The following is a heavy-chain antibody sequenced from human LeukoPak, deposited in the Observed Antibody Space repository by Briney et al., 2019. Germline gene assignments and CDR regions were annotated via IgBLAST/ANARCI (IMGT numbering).Heavy chain of an antibody. CDR2: ISAYNGNT. V-gene: IGHV1-18*01. D-gene: IGHD3-3*01. CDR1: GYTFTSYG. J-gene: IGHJ5*02. CDR3: ARDRARITIFGVARGAIEFDP. Sequence: GASVKVSCKASGYTFTSYGISWVRQAPGQGLEWMGWISAYNGNTNYAQKLQGRVTMTTDTSTSTAYMELRSLRSDDTAVYYCARDRARITIFGVARGAIEFDPWGQGTLVTVSS.